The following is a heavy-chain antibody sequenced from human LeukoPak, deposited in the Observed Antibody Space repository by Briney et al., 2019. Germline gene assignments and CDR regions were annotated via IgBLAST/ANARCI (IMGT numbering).Heavy chain of an antibody. D-gene: IGHD2-15*01. CDR2: IKQDGSEK. CDR3: ARDGGYCSGGTCYSTY. V-gene: IGHV3-7*03. Sequence: PGGPLRLSCVASIFTFNNYWMTWVRQAPGKGLEWVASIKQDGSEKYYMDSVKGRFTISRDNAKNSLYLQMNSLRVEDTAVYYCARDGGYCSGGTCYSTYWGQGTLVTVSS. J-gene: IGHJ4*02. CDR1: IFTFNNYW.